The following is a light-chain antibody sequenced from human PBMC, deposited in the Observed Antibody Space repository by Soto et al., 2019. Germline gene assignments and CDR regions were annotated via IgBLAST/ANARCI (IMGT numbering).Light chain of an antibody. CDR1: QSISNY. J-gene: IGKJ5*01. V-gene: IGKV3-11*01. Sequence: EIVLTQSPATLSLSPGETATLSCRASQSISNYLAWYKHKPGQAPRLLIFDASNRATGIPARFSGSGSGTDFTLTIRGLEPEDFAIYYCQKRGNWPLFGQGTRLEIK. CDR3: QKRGNWPL. CDR2: DAS.